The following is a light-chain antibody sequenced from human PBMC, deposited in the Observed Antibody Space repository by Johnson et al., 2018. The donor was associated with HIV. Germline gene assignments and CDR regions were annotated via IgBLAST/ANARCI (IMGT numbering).Light chain of an antibody. V-gene: IGLV1-51*02. CDR2: END. CDR1: SSIIRNNY. J-gene: IGLJ1*01. Sequence: QPVLTQPPSVSAAPGQKVTISCSGSSSIIRNNYVSWYQQLPGAAPKLLIYENDRRPSGIPDRFSGSKSGTSATLAITGLQTGDEADYYCGTWDSSLSAHVFGTGTKVTVL. CDR3: GTWDSSLSAHV.